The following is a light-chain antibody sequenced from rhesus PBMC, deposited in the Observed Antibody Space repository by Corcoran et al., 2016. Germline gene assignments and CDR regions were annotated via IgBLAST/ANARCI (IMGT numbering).Light chain of an antibody. J-gene: IGKJ4*01. V-gene: IGKV2-86*01. CDR2: EVS. Sequence: DIVMTQTPLSLPVTPGETASISCRSSQSLLASEDGNTYLDWYLQKPGQSPHPLIYEVSNRSSGVTDRFSGSGSETDFTLKINRVEAVDVGIYYCMQYTHIPLTFGGGTKVEL. CDR3: MQYTHIPLT. CDR1: QSLLASEDGNTY.